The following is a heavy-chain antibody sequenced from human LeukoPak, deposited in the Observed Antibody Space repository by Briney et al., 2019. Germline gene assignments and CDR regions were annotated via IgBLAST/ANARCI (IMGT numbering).Heavy chain of an antibody. CDR1: GYTFTSYG. CDR3: ASSDSSSWGYYYYMDV. Sequence: GASVKVSCKASGYTFTSYGISWVRQAPGQGLEWMGWISAYNGNTNYAQKLQGRVTMTTDTSTSTAYMELRSLRSDDTAVYYCASSDSSSWGYYYYMDVWGKGTTVAVSS. J-gene: IGHJ6*03. V-gene: IGHV1-18*01. CDR2: ISAYNGNT. D-gene: IGHD6-13*01.